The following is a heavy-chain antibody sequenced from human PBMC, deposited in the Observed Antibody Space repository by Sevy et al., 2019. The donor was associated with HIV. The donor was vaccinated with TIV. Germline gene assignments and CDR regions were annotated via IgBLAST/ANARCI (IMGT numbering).Heavy chain of an antibody. CDR1: GGSISSYY. D-gene: IGHD3-22*01. J-gene: IGHJ4*02. Sequence: SDTLSLTCTVSGGSISSYYWSWIRQPAGKGLEWIGRIYTSRSTNYNPSLKSRVTMSVDTSKNQFSLKQSSVTAADTAVYYCARDGPPGGNYYDSSGYYFFDYWGQGTLVTVSS. CDR3: ARDGPPGGNYYDSSGYYFFDY. CDR2: IYTSRST. V-gene: IGHV4-4*07.